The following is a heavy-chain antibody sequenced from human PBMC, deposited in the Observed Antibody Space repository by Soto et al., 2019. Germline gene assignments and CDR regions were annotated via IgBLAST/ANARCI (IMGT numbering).Heavy chain of an antibody. D-gene: IGHD2-2*01. J-gene: IGHJ5*02. CDR3: ARCSLVVVPAPGFDP. CDR2: IYYSGTT. V-gene: IGHV4-31*03. Sequence: SETLSLTCTISGGSISSGGYYWSWIRQHPGKGLEWIGYIYYSGTTYYNPSLKSRVTISVDTSKNQFSLKLSSVSAADTALYYCARCSLVVVPAPGFDPWGRGTLVTVSS. CDR1: GGSISSGGYY.